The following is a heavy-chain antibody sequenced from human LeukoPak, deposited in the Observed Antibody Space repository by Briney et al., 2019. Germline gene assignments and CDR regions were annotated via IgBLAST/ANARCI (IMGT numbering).Heavy chain of an antibody. CDR1: GYTFTGYY. CDR2: INPNSGGT. CDR3: ARDHLRRPVGATDY. Sequence: GASVKVSCKASGYTFTGYYMHWVRQAPGQGLEWMGWINPNSGGTNYAQKFQGRVTMTRDTSISTAYMELSRLRSDDTAVYYCARDHLRRPVGATDYWGQGTLVTVSS. V-gene: IGHV1-2*02. D-gene: IGHD1-26*01. J-gene: IGHJ4*02.